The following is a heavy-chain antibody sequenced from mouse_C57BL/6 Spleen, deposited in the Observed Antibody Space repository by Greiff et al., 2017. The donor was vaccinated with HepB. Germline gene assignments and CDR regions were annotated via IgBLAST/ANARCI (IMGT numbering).Heavy chain of an antibody. D-gene: IGHD1-1*01. CDR1: GFTFSDYG. CDR3: ARVYYGSAMDY. J-gene: IGHJ4*01. V-gene: IGHV5-17*01. Sequence: DVHLVESGGGLVKPGGSLKLSCAASGFTFSDYGMHWVRQAPEKGLEWVAYISSGSSTIYYADTVKGRFTISRDNAKNTLFLQMTSLRSEDTAMYYCARVYYGSAMDYWGQGTSVTVSS. CDR2: ISSGSSTI.